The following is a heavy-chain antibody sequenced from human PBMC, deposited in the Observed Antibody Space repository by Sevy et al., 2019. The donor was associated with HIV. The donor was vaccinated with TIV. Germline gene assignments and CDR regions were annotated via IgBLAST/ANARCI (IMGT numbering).Heavy chain of an antibody. CDR1: GGSISSGAYY. Sequence: SETLSLTCTVSGGSISSGAYYWSWIRQPPGKGLVWIGYIYYTGSTYYSPSLKSQIDISIDTSINQISLKLYSVTAADTAVYFYARSPRGYGNFDYWGQGTLVTVSS. V-gene: IGHV4-30-4*01. J-gene: IGHJ4*02. D-gene: IGHD5-12*01. CDR2: IYYTGST. CDR3: ARSPRGYGNFDY.